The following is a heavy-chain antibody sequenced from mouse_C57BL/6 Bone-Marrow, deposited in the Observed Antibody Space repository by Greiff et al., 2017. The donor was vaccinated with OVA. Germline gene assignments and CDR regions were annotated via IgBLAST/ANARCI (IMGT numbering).Heavy chain of an antibody. CDR3: ARGPPYYGSSYYFDY. CDR2: ISGGGGNT. V-gene: IGHV5-9*01. J-gene: IGHJ2*01. D-gene: IGHD1-1*01. CDR1: GFTFSSYT. Sequence: DVKLVESGGGLVKPGGSLKLSCAASGFTFSSYTMSWVRQTPEKRLEWVATISGGGGNTYYPDSVKGRFTISRDNAKNTLYLQMSSLRSEDTALYYCARGPPYYGSSYYFDYWGQGTTLTVSS.